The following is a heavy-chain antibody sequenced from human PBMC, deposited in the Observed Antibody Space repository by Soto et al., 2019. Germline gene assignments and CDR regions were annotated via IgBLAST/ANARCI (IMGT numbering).Heavy chain of an antibody. Sequence: QVQLVQSGAEVKKPGASVKVSCEASGYNFDAFDINWVRQAAGQGLEWMGWMNPRTGDTDFAQEFQDRGTMTSDTSRNTAYMEVSGLRAEDTAVYFFGRQAGGVATSGVDYWGQGTLVTVSS. J-gene: IGHJ4*02. V-gene: IGHV1-8*02. D-gene: IGHD3-10*01. CDR2: MNPRTGDT. CDR3: GRQAGGVATSGVDY. CDR1: GYNFDAFD.